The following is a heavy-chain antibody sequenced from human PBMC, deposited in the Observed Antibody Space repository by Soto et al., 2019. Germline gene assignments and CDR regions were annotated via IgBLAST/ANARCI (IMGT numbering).Heavy chain of an antibody. Sequence: SETLSLTCTVSGGSISSYYWSWIRQPPGKGLEWIGYIYYSGSTNYNPSLKSRVTISVDTSKNQFSLKLSSVTPADTAVYYCAREATMVRGVIWDAFDIWGQGTMVTVSS. D-gene: IGHD3-10*01. CDR3: AREATMVRGVIWDAFDI. CDR1: GGSISSYY. CDR2: IYYSGST. J-gene: IGHJ3*02. V-gene: IGHV4-59*01.